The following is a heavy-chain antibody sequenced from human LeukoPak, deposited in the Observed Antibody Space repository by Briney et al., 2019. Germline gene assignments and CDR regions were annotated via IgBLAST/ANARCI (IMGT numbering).Heavy chain of an antibody. Sequence: ASVKVSCKASGYTFTSYDINWARQATGQGLEWMGWMNPNSGNTGYAQKFQGRVTMTRDMSTSTVYMELSSLRSEDTAVYYCAREARRGYSYGYSDYWGQGTLVTVSS. D-gene: IGHD5-18*01. J-gene: IGHJ4*02. CDR3: AREARRGYSYGYSDY. V-gene: IGHV1-8*02. CDR1: GYTFTSYD. CDR2: MNPNSGNT.